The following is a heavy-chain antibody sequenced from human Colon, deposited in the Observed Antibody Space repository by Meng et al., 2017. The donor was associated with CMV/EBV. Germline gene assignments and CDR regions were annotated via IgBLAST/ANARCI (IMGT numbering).Heavy chain of an antibody. V-gene: IGHV3-53*01. CDR2: IYNNGDT. Sequence: GGSLRLSCAASGFTVSNFHMCWVRQAPGKGLECVSAIYNNGDTYHTDAVKGRFTISRDNSRNTLYLDIDNLRADDTAVYYCAKAEAADFWSGASASYYFDHWGQGTPVTVSS. J-gene: IGHJ4*02. CDR1: GFTVSNFH. D-gene: IGHD3-3*01. CDR3: AKAEAADFWSGASASYYFDH.